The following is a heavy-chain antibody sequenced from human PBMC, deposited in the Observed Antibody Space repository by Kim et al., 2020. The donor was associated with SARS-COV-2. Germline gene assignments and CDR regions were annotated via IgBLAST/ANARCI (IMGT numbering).Heavy chain of an antibody. CDR2: INHSGST. CDR3: SRARGVRYFDWSKKFDAF. J-gene: IGHJ3*01. Sequence: SETLSLTCAVYGGSFSGYYWSWIRQPPGKGLEWIGEINHSGSTNYNPSLKSRVTISVDTSKNQFSLKLSSVTAADTAVYYCSRARGVRYFDWSKKFDAF. D-gene: IGHD3-9*01. V-gene: IGHV4-34*01. CDR1: GGSFSGYY.